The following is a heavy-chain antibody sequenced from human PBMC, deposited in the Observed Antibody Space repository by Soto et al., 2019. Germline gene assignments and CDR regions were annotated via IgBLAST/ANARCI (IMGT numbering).Heavy chain of an antibody. J-gene: IGHJ6*02. D-gene: IGHD3-22*01. CDR3: ARDLFYYDSSGYYPGVGYYGMDV. V-gene: IGHV1-69*13. CDR2: IIPIFGTA. CDR1: GGTFSSYA. Sequence: ASVKVSCKASGGTFSSYAISWVRQAPGQGLEWMGGIIPIFGTANYAQKFQGRVTITADESTSTAYMELSSLRSEDTAVYYCARDLFYYDSSGYYPGVGYYGMDVWGQGTTVTSP.